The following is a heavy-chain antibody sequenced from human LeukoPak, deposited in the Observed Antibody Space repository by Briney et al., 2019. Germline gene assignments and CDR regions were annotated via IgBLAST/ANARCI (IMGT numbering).Heavy chain of an antibody. V-gene: IGHV4-59*01. CDR1: GGSISSYY. CDR3: ARDQLGYCSSTSCYGSYYYYYGMDV. D-gene: IGHD2-2*01. Sequence: SETLSLTCTVSGGSISSYYWSWIRQPPGKGLEWIGYIYYSGSTNYNPSLKSRVTISVDTSKNQFSLKLSSVTAADTAVYYCARDQLGYCSSTSCYGSYYYYYGMDVWGQGTTVTVSS. J-gene: IGHJ6*02. CDR2: IYYSGST.